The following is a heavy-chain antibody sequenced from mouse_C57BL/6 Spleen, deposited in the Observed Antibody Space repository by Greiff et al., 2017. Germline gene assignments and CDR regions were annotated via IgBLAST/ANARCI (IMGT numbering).Heavy chain of an antibody. J-gene: IGHJ2*01. CDR1: GYTFTSYW. CDR2: INPSNGGT. D-gene: IGHD2-3*01. CDR3: ARGEMDHYYGD. Sequence: VQLQQPGTELVKPGASVKLSCKASGYTFTSYWMHWVKQRPGQGLGWIGNINPSNGGTNYNEKFKGKATLTVDKSSSTAYMQLSSLTSEDSAVDYCARGEMDHYYGDWGQSTTLTVSS. V-gene: IGHV1-53*01.